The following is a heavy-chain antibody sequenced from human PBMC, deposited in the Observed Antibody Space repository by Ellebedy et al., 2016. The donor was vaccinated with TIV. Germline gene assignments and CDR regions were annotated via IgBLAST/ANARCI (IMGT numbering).Heavy chain of an antibody. CDR1: GYSFTSYW. D-gene: IGHD3-22*01. CDR2: IYPGDSDT. CDR3: ARQAYDSSGYYKGAFDI. Sequence: GGSLRLXCKGSGYSFTSYWIGWVRQMPGNGLVWMGIIYPGDSDTRYSPSFQGQVTISADKSISTAYLQWSSLKASDTAMYYCARQAYDSSGYYKGAFDIWGQGTMVTVSS. V-gene: IGHV5-51*01. J-gene: IGHJ3*02.